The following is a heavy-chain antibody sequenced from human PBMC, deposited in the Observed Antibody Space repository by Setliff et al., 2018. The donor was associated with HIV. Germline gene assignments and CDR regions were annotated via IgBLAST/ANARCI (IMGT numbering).Heavy chain of an antibody. CDR2: IYHSGST. J-gene: IGHJ6*02. CDR3: ARGQWRASRPDFSDGYYNYGMDV. V-gene: IGHV4-4*02. Sequence: PSETLSLTCAVSGGSISSSNWWSWVRQHPGKGLEWIGEIYHSGSTNYNPSLKSRVTMSVDTSKNQISLTLTSVTAADAAVYYCARGQWRASRPDFSDGYYNYGMDVWGQGTPVTVSS. CDR1: GGSISSSNW. D-gene: IGHD2-8*01.